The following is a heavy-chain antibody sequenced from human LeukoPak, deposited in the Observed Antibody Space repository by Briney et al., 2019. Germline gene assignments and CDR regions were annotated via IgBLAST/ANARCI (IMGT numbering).Heavy chain of an antibody. D-gene: IGHD3-9*01. Sequence: PGGSLRLSCVASGFTFSSYTLTWVRQAPGKGLEWVSTFSGRCGSTYYADSVKGRFTISRDNSKKTLYLQMNSLRVEDTAIYYCATHRGGRLYDVLPDYYGPAPPFDYWGQGTLVTVSS. V-gene: IGHV3-23*01. J-gene: IGHJ4*02. CDR2: FSGRCGST. CDR1: GFTFSSYT. CDR3: ATHRGGRLYDVLPDYYGPAPPFDY.